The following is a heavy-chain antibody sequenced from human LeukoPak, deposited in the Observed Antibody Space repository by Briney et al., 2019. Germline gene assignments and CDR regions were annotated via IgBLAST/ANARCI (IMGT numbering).Heavy chain of an antibody. CDR3: AKHYYDSSGHGYPWDYFDY. CDR1: GFPFSSYG. V-gene: IGHV3-23*01. Sequence: GGSLRLSCAASGFPFSSYGMSWVRQAPGKGLEWVSAISGSGGSTYYADSVKGRFTISRDNSKNTLYLQMNSLRAEDTAVYYCAKHYYDSSGHGYPWDYFDYWGQGTLVTVSS. J-gene: IGHJ4*02. CDR2: ISGSGGST. D-gene: IGHD3-22*01.